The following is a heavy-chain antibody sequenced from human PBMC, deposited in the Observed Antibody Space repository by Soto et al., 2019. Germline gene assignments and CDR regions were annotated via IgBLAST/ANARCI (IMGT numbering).Heavy chain of an antibody. CDR1: GGSISSYY. CDR2: IYYSGTT. J-gene: IGHJ5*02. Sequence: SQTLPLTCTVSGGSISSYYWSWIRQPPGKGLEWIGYIYYSGTTNYNPSLKSRVTISVDTSKNQFSLRRSSVTAADTAVYYCARYSGRYSYNWFDPWGQGTLVT. D-gene: IGHD1-26*01. CDR3: ARYSGRYSYNWFDP. V-gene: IGHV4-59*01.